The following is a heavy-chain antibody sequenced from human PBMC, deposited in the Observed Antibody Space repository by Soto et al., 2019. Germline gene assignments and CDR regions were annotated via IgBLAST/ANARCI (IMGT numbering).Heavy chain of an antibody. CDR3: ARLEGDAYYYGMDV. J-gene: IGHJ6*02. D-gene: IGHD3-16*01. CDR2: ISYTGSA. V-gene: IGHV4-39*02. CDR1: GGSMSSSRYY. Sequence: KPSETLSLTCSVSGGSMSSSRYYWGWIRQPPGKGLEWIGYISYTGSAYYNPSLNSRVTMSVDTSKNHFSLKLTSVTAIDTAVYYCARLEGDAYYYGMDVWGHGTTVTVSS.